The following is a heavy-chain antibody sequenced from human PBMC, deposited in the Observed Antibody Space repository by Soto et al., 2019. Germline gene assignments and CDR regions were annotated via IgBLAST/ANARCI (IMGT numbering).Heavy chain of an antibody. Sequence: GASVKVSCQPSGYTFTSYYMHWVRLAPGQGLEWMGIINPSGGSTSYAQKFQGRVTMTRDTSTSTVYMELSSLRSEDTAVYYCARGSYDYVWGSYRHGHGALRIWGQGTMVTVSS. CDR1: GYTFTSYY. CDR3: ARGSYDYVWGSYRHGHGALRI. CDR2: INPSGGST. J-gene: IGHJ3*02. D-gene: IGHD3-16*02. V-gene: IGHV1-46*01.